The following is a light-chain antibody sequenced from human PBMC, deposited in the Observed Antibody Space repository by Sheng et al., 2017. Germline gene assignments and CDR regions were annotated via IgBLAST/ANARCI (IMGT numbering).Light chain of an antibody. CDR2: GAS. CDR1: QSVSSN. J-gene: IGKJ1*01. V-gene: IGKV3-15*01. CDR3: QQYNNWQWT. Sequence: EIAMTQSPATLSVSPGERATLSCWASQSVSSNLAWYQQKPGQAPRLLIYGASTRATGAPARFSGSGSGTDFTLTISSLQSEDFAVYYCQQYNNWQWTFGQGTKVEIK.